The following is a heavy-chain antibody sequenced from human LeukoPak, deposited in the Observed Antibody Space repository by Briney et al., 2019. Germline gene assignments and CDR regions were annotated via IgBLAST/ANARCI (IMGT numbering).Heavy chain of an antibody. CDR3: AKGIRSGSQFLFDY. Sequence: GGSLRLSCAASGFXFNSYAMSWVRQAPGKGLEWVSVISGSGDATYYADSVKGRLTISRDNSKSTVYLQMNSLRAEDTAVYYCAKGIRSGSQFLFDYWGQGTLVTVSS. V-gene: IGHV3-23*01. J-gene: IGHJ4*02. D-gene: IGHD1-26*01. CDR1: GFXFNSYA. CDR2: ISGSGDAT.